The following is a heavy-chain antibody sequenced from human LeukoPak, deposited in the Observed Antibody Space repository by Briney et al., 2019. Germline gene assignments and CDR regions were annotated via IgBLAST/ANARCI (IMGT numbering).Heavy chain of an antibody. CDR3: ARTPAAFDY. CDR1: GGSISSSSYY. D-gene: IGHD2-2*01. CDR2: IYYSGST. V-gene: IGHV4-39*01. J-gene: IGHJ4*02. Sequence: SETLSLTCTVSGGSISSSSYYWGWIRQPPGKGLEWIGSIYYSGSTYYNPSLKSRVTISVDTPKNQFSLKLSSVTAADTAVYYCARTPAAFDYWGQGTLVTVSS.